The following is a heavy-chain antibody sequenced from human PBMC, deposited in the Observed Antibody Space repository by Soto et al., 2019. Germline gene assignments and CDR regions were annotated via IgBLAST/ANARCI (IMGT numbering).Heavy chain of an antibody. D-gene: IGHD2-2*01. V-gene: IGHV1-18*01. CDR3: ARVGAYCVSTSCPDY. J-gene: IGHJ4*02. CDR1: GYTFKNYG. CDR2: ISAYNGNT. Sequence: GGSVKVSCKTSGYTFKNYGITRGRQAPGQRLEWMGWISAYNGNTDYAQKLPGRVTMTTDTSTSTAYMELRSLRSDDTAVYYCARVGAYCVSTSCPDYWGQGTLVTVS.